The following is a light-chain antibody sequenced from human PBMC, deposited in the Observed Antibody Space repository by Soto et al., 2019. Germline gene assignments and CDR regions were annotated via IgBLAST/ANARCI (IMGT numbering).Light chain of an antibody. CDR2: EVT. J-gene: IGLJ2*01. CDR1: SSDVGAYNY. Sequence: QSALAQPPSVSGSPGQSVTISCTGTSSDVGAYNYVSWYQQHPGKAPKLVIYEVTERPSGVPERFSGSKSGSTASLTVSGLQAEDEALYYCASYAGNNNFVLFGGGTKVTVL. CDR3: ASYAGNNNFVL. V-gene: IGLV2-8*01.